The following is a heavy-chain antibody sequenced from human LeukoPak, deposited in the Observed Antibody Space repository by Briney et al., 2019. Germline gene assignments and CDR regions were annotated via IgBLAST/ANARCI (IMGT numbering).Heavy chain of an antibody. CDR2: INPFSDNR. J-gene: IGHJ4*02. Sequence: SVKVSCKASGYTFTDYGINWVRQAPGQGLEWMGWINPFSDNRNYAQNLQGRVTMTTDTSTSTAYMRLRSLRSDDTALYYCARGGVGLRGWELLHSNDYWGQGTLVTVSS. CDR3: ARGGVGLRGWELLHSNDY. V-gene: IGHV1-18*01. D-gene: IGHD1-26*01. CDR1: GYTFTDYG.